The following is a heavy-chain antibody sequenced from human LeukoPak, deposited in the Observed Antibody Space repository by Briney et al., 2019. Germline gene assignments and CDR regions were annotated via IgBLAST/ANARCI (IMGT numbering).Heavy chain of an antibody. D-gene: IGHD3-3*01. J-gene: IGHJ6*03. CDR3: AREFTIFGVVTDYYYMDV. Sequence: ASVKVSCKASGYTFTSYGISWVRQAPGQGLEWMGRISAYNGNTNYAQKLQGRVTMTTDTSTSTAYMELRSLRSDDTAVYYCAREFTIFGVVTDYYYMDVWGKGTTVTVSS. CDR2: ISAYNGNT. CDR1: GYTFTSYG. V-gene: IGHV1-18*01.